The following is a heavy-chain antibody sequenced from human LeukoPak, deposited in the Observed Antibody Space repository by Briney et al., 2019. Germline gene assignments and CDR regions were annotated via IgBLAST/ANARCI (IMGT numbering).Heavy chain of an antibody. V-gene: IGHV3-69-1*01. CDR1: GFTFGDYA. D-gene: IGHD3-3*01. CDR3: ARDYDFWSGYSYNWFDP. Sequence: PGRSLRLSCTASGFTFGDYAMSWFRQAPGKGPEWVSSISSSSYIYYADSVKGRFTISRDNAKNSLYLQMNSLRAEDTAVYYCARDYDFWSGYSYNWFDPWGQGTLVTVSS. CDR2: ISSSSYI. J-gene: IGHJ5*02.